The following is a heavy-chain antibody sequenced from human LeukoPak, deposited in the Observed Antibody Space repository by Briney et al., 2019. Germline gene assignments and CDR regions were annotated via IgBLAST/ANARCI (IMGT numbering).Heavy chain of an antibody. CDR3: AREGRSLGPYYFDY. D-gene: IGHD3-16*02. J-gene: IGHJ4*02. V-gene: IGHV1-69*05. CDR1: TFXXXA. Sequence: TFXXXAXXXXRQAPGQGVXXXXGIIPIFGTANYAQKFQGRVTITTDEDTSKAYMEMSSLRSEDTAVYYCAREGRSLGPYYFDYWGQGTLVTVSS. CDR2: IIPIFGTA.